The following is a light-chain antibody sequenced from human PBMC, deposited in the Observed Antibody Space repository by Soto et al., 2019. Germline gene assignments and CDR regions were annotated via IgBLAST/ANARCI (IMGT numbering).Light chain of an antibody. Sequence: QSVLTQPPSASGSPGQSVTISCTGTSSDVGVYNYVSWYQQHPGKAPKLMIYEVSKRPSGVPDRFSGSKSGNTASLTVSGLQAEDEADYYCSSYAGSSNYVVFGGGTKLTVL. CDR1: SSDVGVYNY. V-gene: IGLV2-8*01. CDR3: SSYAGSSNYVV. CDR2: EVS. J-gene: IGLJ2*01.